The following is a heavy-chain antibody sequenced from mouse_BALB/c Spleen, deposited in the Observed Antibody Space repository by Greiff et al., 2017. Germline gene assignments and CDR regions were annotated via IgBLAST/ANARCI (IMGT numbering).Heavy chain of an antibody. D-gene: IGHD1-1*01. J-gene: IGHJ3*02. CDR2: INSNGGST. V-gene: IGHV5-6-3*01. Sequence: EVKVEESGGGLVQPGGSLKLSCAASGFTFSSYGMSWVRQTPEKRLELVATINSNGGSTYYPDSVKGRFTISGDNAKNTLYLQMSSLKSEDTAMYYCARETTGAEWGQGTLVTVAA. CDR1: GFTFSSYG. CDR3: ARETTGAE.